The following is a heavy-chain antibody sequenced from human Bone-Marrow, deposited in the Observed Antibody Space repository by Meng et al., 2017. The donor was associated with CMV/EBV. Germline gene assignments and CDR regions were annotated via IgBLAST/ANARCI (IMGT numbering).Heavy chain of an antibody. CDR1: GFTFSSYG. V-gene: IGHV3-33*06. CDR2: IWYDGSNK. J-gene: IGHJ6*02. Sequence: GESLKISCAASGFTFSSYGMHWVRQAPGKGLEWVAVIWYDGSNKYYADSVKGRFTISRDNSKSTLYLQMNSLRAEDTAVYYCAKDGEYQLLLHYDFWSGTLDVWGQGTTVTVSS. CDR3: AKDGEYQLLLHYDFWSGTLDV. D-gene: IGHD3-3*01.